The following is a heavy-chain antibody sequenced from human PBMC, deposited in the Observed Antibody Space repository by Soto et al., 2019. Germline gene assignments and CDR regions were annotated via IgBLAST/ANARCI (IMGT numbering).Heavy chain of an antibody. J-gene: IGHJ6*01. CDR3: ARSEARLITMVRGVIIMNYYYGMDV. CDR2: IIPIFGTA. D-gene: IGHD3-10*01. CDR1: GGTFSSYA. V-gene: IGHV1-69*13. Sequence: GASVKVSCKASGGTFSSYAISWVRQAPGQGLEWMGGIIPIFGTANYAQKFQGRVTITADESTSTAYMELSSLRSEDTAVYYCARSEARLITMVRGVIIMNYYYGMDVWGQGTTVTISS.